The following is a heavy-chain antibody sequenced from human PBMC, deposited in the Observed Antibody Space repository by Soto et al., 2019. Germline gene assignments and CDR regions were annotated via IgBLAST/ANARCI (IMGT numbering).Heavy chain of an antibody. CDR2: MNPNSGNT. V-gene: IGHV1-8*01. CDR1: GYTFISYD. J-gene: IGHJ4*02. D-gene: IGHD1-1*01. Sequence: QVQLVQSGAEVKKPGASVKVSCKASGYTFISYDINWVRQATGQVPEWMGWMNPNSGNTGFAQKFQGRVTMTRNTSISTAYMELSSLRSEDTAVYYCARRATWDVQDHWGQGTLVTVSS. CDR3: ARRATWDVQDH.